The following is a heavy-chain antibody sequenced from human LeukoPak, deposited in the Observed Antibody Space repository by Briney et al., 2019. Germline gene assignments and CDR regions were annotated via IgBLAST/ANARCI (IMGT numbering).Heavy chain of an antibody. V-gene: IGHV4-59*10. CDR2: IYTSGST. CDR3: ARALPIAVAAYYFDY. CDR1: GGSFSGYY. Sequence: SETLSLTCAVYGGSFSGYYWSWIRQPPGKGLEWIGRIYTSGSTNYNPSLKSRVTMSVDTSKNQFSLKLSSVTAADTAVYYCARALPIAVAAYYFDYWGQGTLVTVSS. J-gene: IGHJ4*02. D-gene: IGHD6-19*01.